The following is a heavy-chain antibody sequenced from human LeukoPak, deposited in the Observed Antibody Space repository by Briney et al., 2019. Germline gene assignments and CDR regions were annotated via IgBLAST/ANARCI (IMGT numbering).Heavy chain of an antibody. CDR2: INAGNGNT. V-gene: IGHV1-3*01. J-gene: IGHJ4*02. Sequence: ASVTVSCKASGYTFTSYAMHWVRQAPGQRLEWMGWINAGNGNTKYSQKFQGRVTVTRDTSASTAYMELSSLRSEDTAVYYCARGRQWLVGDLDYWGQGTLVTVSS. D-gene: IGHD6-19*01. CDR1: GYTFTSYA. CDR3: ARGRQWLVGDLDY.